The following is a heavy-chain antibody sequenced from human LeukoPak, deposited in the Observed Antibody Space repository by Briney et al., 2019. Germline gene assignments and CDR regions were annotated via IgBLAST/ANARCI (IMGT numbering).Heavy chain of an antibody. CDR2: ISSSGTYI. J-gene: IGHJ4*02. Sequence: GGSLRLSCAGSGFTFAGYSMNWVRLAPGKRLEWVSSISSSGTYIYYADSVKGRFTISRDNAKNSLYLQMNSLRAEDTAVYYCARDSGDFDYWGQGTLVTVSS. D-gene: IGHD1-14*01. V-gene: IGHV3-21*01. CDR1: GFTFAGYS. CDR3: ARDSGDFDY.